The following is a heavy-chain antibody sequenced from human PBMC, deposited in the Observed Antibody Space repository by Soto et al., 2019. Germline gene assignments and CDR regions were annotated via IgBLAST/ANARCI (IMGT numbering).Heavy chain of an antibody. CDR1: GASIKCRNYF. D-gene: IGHD2-15*01. CDR2: IHSSGGT. V-gene: IGHV4-39*02. Sequence: QLQLQETGPGLVKPSETLSLTCTVSGASIKCRNYFWGWIRQPPGKGLEFVGSIHSSGGTYYNPSLKIRVTVSVDLSNSHFSLSLKSLTATDTAVYYCGRLAEAATGHTDFDFWGQGTLVTVSS. J-gene: IGHJ4*02. CDR3: GRLAEAATGHTDFDF.